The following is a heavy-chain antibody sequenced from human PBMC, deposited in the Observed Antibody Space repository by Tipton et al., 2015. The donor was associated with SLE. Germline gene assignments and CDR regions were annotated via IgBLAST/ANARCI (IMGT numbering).Heavy chain of an antibody. V-gene: IGHV1-2*04. J-gene: IGHJ4*02. CDR1: GYTFTGYY. D-gene: IGHD6-13*01. Sequence: QVQLVQSGAEVKKPGASVKVSCKASGYTFTGYYMHWVRQAPGQGLEWMGWINPNSGGPNYAQKFQGWVTMTRDTSISTAYMELSRLRSDDTAVYYCARGGLAAAGRFDYWGQGTLVTVSS. CDR3: ARGGLAAAGRFDY. CDR2: INPNSGGP.